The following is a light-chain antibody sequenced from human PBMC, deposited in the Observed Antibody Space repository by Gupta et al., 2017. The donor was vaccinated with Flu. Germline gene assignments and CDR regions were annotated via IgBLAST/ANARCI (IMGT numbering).Light chain of an antibody. V-gene: IGKV3-20*01. CDR2: GAS. CDR1: QSVSSSY. CDR3: QQYGSSPGT. J-gene: IGKJ1*01. Sequence: GERATLSCRASQSVSSSYLAWYQQKPGQAPRLLIYGASSRATGIPDRFSGSGSGTDFTLTISRLEPEDFAVYYCQQYGSSPGTFGQGTKGEIK.